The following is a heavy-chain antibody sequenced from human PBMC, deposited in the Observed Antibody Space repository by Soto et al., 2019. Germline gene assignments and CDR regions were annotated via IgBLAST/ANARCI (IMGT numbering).Heavy chain of an antibody. J-gene: IGHJ1*01. CDR2: IYWDDDK. D-gene: IGHD4-17*01. V-gene: IGHV2-5*02. CDR1: GFSLSTSGVA. Sequence: QITLKESGPTLVKPTQTLTLTCTFSGFSLSTSGVAVGWVRQPPGKALEWLALIYWDDDKRYSPSLKSRLTITKDTSKNQVVLTMTNMDPVDTATYYSAYINSPTVTTSAEYFHHWGQGTLVTVSS. CDR3: AYINSPTVTTSAEYFHH.